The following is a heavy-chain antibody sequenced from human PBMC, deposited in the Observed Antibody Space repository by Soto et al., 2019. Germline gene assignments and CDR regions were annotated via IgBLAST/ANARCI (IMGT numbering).Heavy chain of an antibody. J-gene: IGHJ3*02. CDR3: ARDVSPGSSSLYLDAFDI. Sequence: EVQLEESGGGLVQPGGSLRLSCAASGFTLSMYWMTWVRQAPGRGLEWVANIKQDGSKKSYLDSVRGRFTISRDNVRNSLYLQMDSPRAEDTALYYCARDVSPGSSSLYLDAFDIWGQGTMVIVSS. D-gene: IGHD6-13*01. CDR2: IKQDGSKK. CDR1: GFTLSMYW. V-gene: IGHV3-7*05.